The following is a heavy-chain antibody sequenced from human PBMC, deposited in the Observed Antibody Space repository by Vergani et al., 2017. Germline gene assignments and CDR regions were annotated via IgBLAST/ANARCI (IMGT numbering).Heavy chain of an antibody. V-gene: IGHV4-38-2*02. CDR1: GESVSSGFY. Sequence: QVQLQESGPGPVKPSETLSLTCTVSGESVSSGFYWDWIRQAPGKGLEWIGSAYHSGTPFYNPSLGGRVAMSVDTSRNQFSLKLTSVTAAGTAVYYCARHRKIIPGDGTLDWFDPWGQGTLVTVSS. CDR3: ARHRKIIPGDGTLDWFDP. D-gene: IGHD3-3*01. J-gene: IGHJ5*02. CDR2: AYHSGTP.